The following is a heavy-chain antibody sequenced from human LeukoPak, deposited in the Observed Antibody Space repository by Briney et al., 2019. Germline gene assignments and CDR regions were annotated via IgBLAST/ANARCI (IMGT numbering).Heavy chain of an antibody. CDR3: ARAVGGDGSGSL. J-gene: IGHJ4*02. CDR2: IYTSGST. Sequence: PSETLSLTCTVSGGSISSGSYYWSWIRQPAGKGLEWIGRIYTSGSTHYNPSLKSRVTISVDTSKNQFSLKLSSVTAADTAVYYCARAVGGDGSGSLWGPGTLVTVSS. D-gene: IGHD3-10*01. V-gene: IGHV4-61*02. CDR1: GGSISSGSYY.